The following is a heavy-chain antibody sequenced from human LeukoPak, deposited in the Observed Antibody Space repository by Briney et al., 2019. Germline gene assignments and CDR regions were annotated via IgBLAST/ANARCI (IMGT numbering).Heavy chain of an antibody. D-gene: IGHD6-13*01. J-gene: IGHJ3*02. CDR3: ASESSSWSSAFDI. V-gene: IGHV1-2*02. CDR1: GYTFTGYY. Sequence: GASVKVSCKASGYTFTGYYMHWVRQAPGQGLEWMGWINPNSGGTNYAQKFQGRVTMTRDTSISTAYMELSRLRSDDTAVYYCASESSSWSSAFDIWGQGTMVTVSS. CDR2: INPNSGGT.